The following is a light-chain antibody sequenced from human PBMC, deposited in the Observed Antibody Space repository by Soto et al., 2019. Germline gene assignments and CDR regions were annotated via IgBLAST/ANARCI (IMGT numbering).Light chain of an antibody. Sequence: QSVLTQPPSASGSPGQSVTISCTGTSSGVGGYNYVSWYQQHPGKAPKLMIYEVSKRPSGVPDRFSGSKSGNTASLTVSGLQAEDEADYYCSSYAGSNANYVFGTGTKVTVL. J-gene: IGLJ1*01. CDR3: SSYAGSNANYV. CDR2: EVS. V-gene: IGLV2-8*01. CDR1: SSGVGGYNY.